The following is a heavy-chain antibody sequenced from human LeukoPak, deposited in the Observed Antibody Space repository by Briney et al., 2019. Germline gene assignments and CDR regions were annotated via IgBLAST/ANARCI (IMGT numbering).Heavy chain of an antibody. CDR3: AIAGAT. Sequence: PGGSLRLSCAASGFTFSTYTMNWVRQAPGKGLEWVSSISSRSTYIYNADSVKGRFTISRDNAKNTLYLQMNSLRAEDTAVYYCAIAGATWGQGTLVTVSS. CDR2: ISSRSTYI. V-gene: IGHV3-21*01. CDR1: GFTFSTYT. J-gene: IGHJ4*02. D-gene: IGHD1-26*01.